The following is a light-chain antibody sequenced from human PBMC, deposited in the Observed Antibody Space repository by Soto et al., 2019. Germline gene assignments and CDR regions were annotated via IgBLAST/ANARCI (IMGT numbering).Light chain of an antibody. J-gene: IGKJ3*01. CDR1: QGISTF. CDR2: AAS. V-gene: IGKV1-9*01. CDR3: QQVISYPPG. Sequence: DIQLTQSPSFLSASVGDRVTITCRASQGISTFLAWYQQRPGKAPKLLIYAASTLQSGVPLRFSGSGSGTECTLTISSLQPEDFATYYCQQVISYPPGFGPGTKVDIK.